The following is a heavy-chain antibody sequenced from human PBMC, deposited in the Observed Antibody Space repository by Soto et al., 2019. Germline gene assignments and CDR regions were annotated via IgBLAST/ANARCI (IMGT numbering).Heavy chain of an antibody. V-gene: IGHV4-30-4*01. CDR2: IYYSGNT. D-gene: IGHD3-9*01. CDR3: DSGYYDILTGRDTKYYFDY. Sequence: SETLSLTCTVSGGSISSYYWTWIRQPPGKGLEWIGYIYYSGNTYYNPSLKSRVMISVDTSKNQFSLNLSSVTAADTAVYYCDSGYYDILTGRDTKYYFDYWGQGALVTVSS. CDR1: GGSISSYY. J-gene: IGHJ4*02.